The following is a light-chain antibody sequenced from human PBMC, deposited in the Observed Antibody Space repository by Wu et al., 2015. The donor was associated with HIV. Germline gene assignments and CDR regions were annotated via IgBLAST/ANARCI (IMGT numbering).Light chain of an antibody. CDR2: GAS. CDR1: QSVRDN. V-gene: IGKV3-15*01. CDR3: YQYNNWNN. Sequence: ERVMTQFPATLSVSPGERATLSCRASQSVRDNLAWYQQKLGQAPRLLIYGASTRATGIPVRFSGSGSETNFTLTISSLQSEDVAVYYCYQYNNWNNFGQGTKLEIK. J-gene: IGKJ2*01.